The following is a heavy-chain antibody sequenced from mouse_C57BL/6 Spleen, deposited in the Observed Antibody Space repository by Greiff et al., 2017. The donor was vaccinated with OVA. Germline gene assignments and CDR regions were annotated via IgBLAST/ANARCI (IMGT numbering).Heavy chain of an antibody. CDR2: IYPGDGDT. CDR1: GYAFSSYC. CDR3: ARSNYLDY. V-gene: IGHV1-80*01. J-gene: IGHJ2*01. Sequence: VHLVESGAELVKPGASVKISCKASGYAFSSYCMNWVKQRPGKGLEWIGQIYPGDGDTNYNGKFKGKATLTADKSSSTAYMQLSSLTSEDSAVYFCARSNYLDYWGQGTTLTVSS.